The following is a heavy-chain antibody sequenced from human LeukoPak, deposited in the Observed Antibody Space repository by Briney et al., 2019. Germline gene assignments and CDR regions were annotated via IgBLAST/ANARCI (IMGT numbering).Heavy chain of an antibody. CDR3: ARDKRGYCSSTSCQGWFDP. J-gene: IGHJ5*02. V-gene: IGHV4-61*02. Sequence: PSQTLSLTCTVSGGSISSGSYYWSWIRQPAGKGLEWIGRIYTSGSTNYNPSLKSRVTISVDTSKNQFSLKLSSVTAADTAVYYCARDKRGYCSSTSCQGWFDPWGQGTLVTVSS. D-gene: IGHD2-2*01. CDR2: IYTSGST. CDR1: GGSISSGSYY.